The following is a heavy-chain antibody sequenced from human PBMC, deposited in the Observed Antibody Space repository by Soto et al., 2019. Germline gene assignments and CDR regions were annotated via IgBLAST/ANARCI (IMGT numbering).Heavy chain of an antibody. Sequence: ASVKVSCKVSGYTLTELSMHWVRQAPGKGLEWMGGFDPEDGETIYAQKFQGRVTMTEDTSTDTAYMELSSLRSEDTAVYYCVTFPIIMVYATYYFDYWGQGTLVTVSS. CDR2: FDPEDGET. D-gene: IGHD2-8*01. CDR1: GYTLTELS. J-gene: IGHJ4*02. V-gene: IGHV1-24*01. CDR3: VTFPIIMVYATYYFDY.